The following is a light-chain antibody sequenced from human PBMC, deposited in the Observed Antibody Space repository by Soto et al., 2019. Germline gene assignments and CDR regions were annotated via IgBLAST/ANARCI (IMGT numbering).Light chain of an antibody. Sequence: EVVLTQSPATLSLSPGERATLSCRASQSVSSYLAWYQQKPGQAPRLLIYDASNRATGIPARFSGSGSGTAFTITISSIEPEEFAVYYCQQRSNWTPFTFGPGTKVDIK. CDR3: QQRSNWTPFT. CDR1: QSVSSY. J-gene: IGKJ3*01. V-gene: IGKV3-11*01. CDR2: DAS.